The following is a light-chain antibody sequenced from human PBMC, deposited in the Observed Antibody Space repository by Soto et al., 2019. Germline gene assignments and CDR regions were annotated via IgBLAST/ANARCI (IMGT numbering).Light chain of an antibody. CDR1: QSISSY. CDR3: QQSYSTLWT. Sequence: DIQMTQSPLSLSASVGDRVTITCRASQSISSYLNWYQQKPGKAPKLLSYAASSLQSGVPSRFSGSGSGTDFTLTISSLQPEDFATYYCQQSYSTLWTFGQGTKVEI. CDR2: AAS. J-gene: IGKJ1*01. V-gene: IGKV1-39*01.